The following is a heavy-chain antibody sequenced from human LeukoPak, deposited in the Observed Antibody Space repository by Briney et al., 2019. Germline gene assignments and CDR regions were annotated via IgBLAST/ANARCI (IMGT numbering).Heavy chain of an antibody. CDR1: GGSISSYY. D-gene: IGHD3-10*02. V-gene: IGHV4-4*07. Sequence: SETLSLTCTVSGGSISSYYWSWIRQPAGKGLEWIGRIYTSGSTNYNPSLKSRVTISVDTSKNQFSLKLSSVTAADTAVYYCASPKISMSEYFQHWGQGTLVIVSS. J-gene: IGHJ1*01. CDR2: IYTSGST. CDR3: ASPKISMSEYFQH.